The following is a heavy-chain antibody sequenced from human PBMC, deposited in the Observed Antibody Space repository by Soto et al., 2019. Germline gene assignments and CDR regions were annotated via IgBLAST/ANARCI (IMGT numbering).Heavy chain of an antibody. CDR2: VSRSSSYI. CDR3: ARCMGFDGSGYAFFDS. D-gene: IGHD3-10*01. V-gene: IGHV3-21*01. Sequence: GGSLRLSCAASGFNFSGHTINWVRQAPGKGLEWVSSVSRSSSYIYYADSVKGRFTVSRDDAEKSLYLQMNSLRAEDTAIYYCARCMGFDGSGYAFFDSWGQGTQVTVSS. J-gene: IGHJ4*02. CDR1: GFNFSGHT.